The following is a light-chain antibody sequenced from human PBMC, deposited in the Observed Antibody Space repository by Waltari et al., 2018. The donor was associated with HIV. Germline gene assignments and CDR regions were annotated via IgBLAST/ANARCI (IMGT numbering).Light chain of an antibody. J-gene: IGLJ3*02. Sequence: QSALTQPASVSGSPGQSITISCPGTSSDVGGYNYVSWYQQHPGKAPKLMIYDVSKRPSGVSNRFSGSKSGNTASLTISGLQAEDEADYYCCSYAGISTWVFGGGTKLTVL. CDR1: SSDVGGYNY. CDR2: DVS. V-gene: IGLV2-23*02. CDR3: CSYAGISTWV.